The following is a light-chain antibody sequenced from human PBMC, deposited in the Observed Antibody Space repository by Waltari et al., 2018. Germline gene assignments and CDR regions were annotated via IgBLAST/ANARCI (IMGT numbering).Light chain of an antibody. CDR3: LQSYNDPT. J-gene: IGKJ1*01. V-gene: IGKV1-39*01. CDR1: QSISTY. CDR2: GSS. Sequence: DIQMTQSPSSLSASVGYRVTITCRASQSISTYLNWYQQKPGKAPKLLIYGSSSLQSGVPSRFSGSGSGTDFTLTISSLQLEDFATYYCLQSYNDPTFGQGTKVEIK.